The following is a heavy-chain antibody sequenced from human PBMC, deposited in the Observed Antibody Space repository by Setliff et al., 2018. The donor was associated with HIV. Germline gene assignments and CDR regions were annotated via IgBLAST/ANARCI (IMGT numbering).Heavy chain of an antibody. CDR2: IYYSGST. V-gene: IGHV4-59*08. D-gene: IGHD3-3*01. CDR3: ARLSIFGVASKGWFDP. Sequence: SETLSLTCTVSGGPISSHYWSWIRQPPGKGLEWIGYIYYSGSTNHNPSLKSRVTISVDTSKNQFSLKLSSVTAADTAVYYCARLSIFGVASKGWFDPWGQGTLVTVSS. CDR1: GGPISSHY. J-gene: IGHJ5*02.